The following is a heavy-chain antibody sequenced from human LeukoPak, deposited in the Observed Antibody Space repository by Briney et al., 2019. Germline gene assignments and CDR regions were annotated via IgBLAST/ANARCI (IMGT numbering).Heavy chain of an antibody. D-gene: IGHD3-22*01. Sequence: GESLKISCKGSGYSFTSYWIGWVRQMPGKGLEWMGIIHPGDSDTRYSPSFQGQVTISADKSISTAYLQWSSLKASDTAMYYCARSDLDYYESSGYFFDAFDIWGQGTMVTVSS. CDR3: ARSDLDYYESSGYFFDAFDI. J-gene: IGHJ3*02. V-gene: IGHV5-51*01. CDR2: IHPGDSDT. CDR1: GYSFTSYW.